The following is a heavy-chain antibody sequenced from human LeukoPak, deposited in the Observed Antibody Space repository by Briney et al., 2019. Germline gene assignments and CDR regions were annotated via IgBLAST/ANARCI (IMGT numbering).Heavy chain of an antibody. CDR1: GFTFSSYS. D-gene: IGHD6-13*01. V-gene: IGHV3-21*01. CDR2: ISSSSSYI. Sequence: PGGSLRLSCAASGFTFSSYSTNWVRQAPGKGLEWVSSISSSSSYIYYADSVKGRFTISRDNAKDSLYLQMNSLRAEDTAVYYCARDDLAAAGRTVLGYWGQGTLVTVSS. CDR3: ARDDLAAAGRTVLGY. J-gene: IGHJ4*02.